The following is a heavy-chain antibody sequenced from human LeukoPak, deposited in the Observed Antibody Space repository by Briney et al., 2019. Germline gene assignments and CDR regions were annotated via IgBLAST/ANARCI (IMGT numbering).Heavy chain of an antibody. V-gene: IGHV3-48*01. J-gene: IGHJ4*02. CDR2: ISSSSSTI. Sequence: GGSLRLSCAASGFTFSSYSMNWVRQAPGKGLEWVSYISSSSSTIYYADSVKGRFTISRDNAKNSLYLQMNSLRAEDTAVYYCAREGGSGWLPYFDCWGQGTLVTVSS. D-gene: IGHD6-19*01. CDR1: GFTFSSYS. CDR3: AREGGSGWLPYFDC.